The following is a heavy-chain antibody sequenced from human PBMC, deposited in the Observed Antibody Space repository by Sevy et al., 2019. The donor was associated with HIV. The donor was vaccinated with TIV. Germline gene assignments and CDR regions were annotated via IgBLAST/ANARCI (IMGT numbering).Heavy chain of an antibody. J-gene: IGHJ4*02. CDR2: ISSGGITI. D-gene: IGHD3-10*01. V-gene: IGHV3-48*03. CDR3: ARSPRSPFVPGVTPPPYFDY. CDR1: GFTFSSHE. Sequence: VGSLRLSCAASGFTFSSHEMNWVHQAPGKELEWVSYISSGGITIYYADSVKGRFTVSRDNAKNSLYLQMNSLRAEDTALYYCARSPRSPFVPGVTPPPYFDYWGQRTLVTVSS.